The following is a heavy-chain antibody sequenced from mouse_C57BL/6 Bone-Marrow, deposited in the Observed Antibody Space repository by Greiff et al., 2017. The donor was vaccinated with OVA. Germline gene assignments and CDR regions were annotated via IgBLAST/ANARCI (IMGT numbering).Heavy chain of an antibody. V-gene: IGHV1-22*01. CDR3: ARLGFTTVVATGAMDY. Sequence: EVKLQESGPELVKPGASVKMSCKASGYTFTDYNMHWVKQSHGKSLEWIGYINPNNGGTSYNQKFKGKATLTVNKSSSTAYMELRSLTSEDSAVYYCARLGFTTVVATGAMDYWGQGTSVTVSS. J-gene: IGHJ4*01. CDR1: GYTFTDYN. D-gene: IGHD1-1*01. CDR2: INPNNGGT.